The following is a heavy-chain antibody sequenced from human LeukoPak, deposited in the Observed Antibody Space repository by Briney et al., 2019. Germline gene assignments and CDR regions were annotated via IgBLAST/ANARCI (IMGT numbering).Heavy chain of an antibody. CDR1: GFTFSKYK. V-gene: IGHV3-74*01. CDR2: LNSDGSGT. J-gene: IGHJ3*02. CDR3: ARAKYYYGSGSYYDAFDI. Sequence: GGSLRLSGVASGFTFSKYKMHWARQGPGKGLMWVSRLNSDGSGTTYADSVKGRFTISRDNAKNTLYLQMNSLRAEDTAVYYCARAKYYYGSGSYYDAFDIWGQGTMVTVSS. D-gene: IGHD3-10*01.